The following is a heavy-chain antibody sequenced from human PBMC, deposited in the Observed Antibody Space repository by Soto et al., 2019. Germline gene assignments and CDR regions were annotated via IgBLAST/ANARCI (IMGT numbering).Heavy chain of an antibody. V-gene: IGHV4-34*01. D-gene: IGHD2-15*01. CDR2: INHSGST. CDR3: ARAWRGLIQH. CDR1: GGSLSGYY. Sequence: SETLSLTCAVYGGSLSGYYWSWIRQPPGKGLEWIGEINHSGSTNYNPSLKSRVTISVDTSKNQFSLKLSSVTAADTAVYYCARAWRGLIQHWGQGTRVTVSS. J-gene: IGHJ1*01.